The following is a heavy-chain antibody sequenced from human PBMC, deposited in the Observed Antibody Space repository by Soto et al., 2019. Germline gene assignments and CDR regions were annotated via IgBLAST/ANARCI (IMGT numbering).Heavy chain of an antibody. CDR1: GGSFSGYY. CDR3: AMVRIVVVAAAILSRLGYYYYGMDV. J-gene: IGHJ6*02. V-gene: IGHV4-34*01. D-gene: IGHD2-2*01. CDR2: INHSGST. Sequence: SETLSLTCAVYGGSFSGYYWSWIRQPPGKGLEWIGEINHSGSTNYNPSLKIRVTISVDTSKDQFSLKLSSVTAADTAVYYCAMVRIVVVAAAILSRLGYYYYGMDVWGQGTTVTVSS.